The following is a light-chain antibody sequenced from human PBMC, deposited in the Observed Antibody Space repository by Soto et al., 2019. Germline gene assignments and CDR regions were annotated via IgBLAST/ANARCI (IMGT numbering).Light chain of an antibody. CDR2: GAS. Sequence: EIVMTHSPATLSVSPGERAALSCRSIQSVSSSLAWYQQKPGQAPRLLIYGASTRATGIPARFSGSGSGTEFTLTISSLQSEDFAVYYCQQYNNWPPWTFGQGTKVDIK. J-gene: IGKJ1*01. V-gene: IGKV3-15*01. CDR1: QSVSSS. CDR3: QQYNNWPPWT.